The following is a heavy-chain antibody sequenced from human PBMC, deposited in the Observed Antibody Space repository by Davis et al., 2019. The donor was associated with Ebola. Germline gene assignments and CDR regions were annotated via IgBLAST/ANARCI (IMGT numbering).Heavy chain of an antibody. V-gene: IGHV3-48*02. Sequence: GESLKISCAASGFTFSSYSMNWVRQAPGKGLEWVSYISSSSSTIYYADSVKDRFTISRDNAKNSLYLQMNSLRDEDTAVYYCARDSTTVVSQKQFDYWGQGTLVTVSS. CDR2: ISSSSSTI. CDR1: GFTFSSYS. D-gene: IGHD4-23*01. J-gene: IGHJ4*02. CDR3: ARDSTTVVSQKQFDY.